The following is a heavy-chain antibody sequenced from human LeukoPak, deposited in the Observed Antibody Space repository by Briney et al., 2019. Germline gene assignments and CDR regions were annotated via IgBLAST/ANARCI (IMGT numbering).Heavy chain of an antibody. CDR2: ISYDGSNK. V-gene: IGHV3-30*18. J-gene: IGHJ6*03. D-gene: IGHD4-23*01. CDR3: AKAVAHYYYYYMDV. Sequence: GRSLRLSCAASGFTFSSYGMHWVRQAPGKGLEWVAVISYDGSNKYYADSVKGRFTISRDNSKNTLYLQMNSLRAEDTAVYYCAKAVAHYYYYYMDVWGKGTTVTVSS. CDR1: GFTFSSYG.